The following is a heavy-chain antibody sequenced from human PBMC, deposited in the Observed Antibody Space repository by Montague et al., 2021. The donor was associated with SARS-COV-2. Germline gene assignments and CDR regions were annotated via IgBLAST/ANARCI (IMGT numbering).Heavy chain of an antibody. CDR3: ARDRDWDDWCGMDV. Sequence: SLRLSLAASGFIFSSYEMNWVRQAPGKGLEWISYISSSGGGSTKHYTDSVKGRFTISRDNAKNSLYLQMNSPRVEDTAIYYCARDRDWDDWCGMDVWGQGTTVTVSS. V-gene: IGHV3-48*03. CDR1: GFIFSSYE. CDR2: ISSSGGGSTK. D-gene: IGHD2-21*01. J-gene: IGHJ6*02.